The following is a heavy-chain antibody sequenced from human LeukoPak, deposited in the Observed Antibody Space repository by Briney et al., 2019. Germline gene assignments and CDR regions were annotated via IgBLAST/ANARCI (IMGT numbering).Heavy chain of an antibody. V-gene: IGHV3-33*01. Sequence: GGSPRLSCAASGVTFSNCAMHWVRQAPGKGREWVAVVWYDGSNEYYADSVKGRFTISRDNSKDTLYLQMNSLRAEDTAVYYCVRDRYSSSSGGSFDYWGQGTLVTVSS. CDR2: VWYDGSNE. J-gene: IGHJ4*02. CDR3: VRDRYSSSSGGSFDY. CDR1: GVTFSNCA. D-gene: IGHD6-19*01.